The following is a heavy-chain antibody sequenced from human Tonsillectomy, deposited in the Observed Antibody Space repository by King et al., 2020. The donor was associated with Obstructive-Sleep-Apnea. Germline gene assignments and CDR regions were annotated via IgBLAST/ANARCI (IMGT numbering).Heavy chain of an antibody. D-gene: IGHD5-12*01. V-gene: IGHV1-3*01. CDR1: GYTFTSYA. CDR2: INAGNGNT. J-gene: IGHJ6*02. Sequence: VQLVQSGAEVKKPGASVKVSCKASGYTFTSYAMHWVRQAPGQSLEWMGWINAGNGNTKYSQKFKGRVTITRDTAASTAYMELSSLGSEDTAVYYCAREWVDPNGMDVWGQGTTVTVSS. CDR3: AREWVDPNGMDV.